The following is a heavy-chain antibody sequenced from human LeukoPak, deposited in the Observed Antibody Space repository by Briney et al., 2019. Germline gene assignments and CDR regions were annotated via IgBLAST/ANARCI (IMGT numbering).Heavy chain of an antibody. J-gene: IGHJ4*02. CDR3: AGGRADY. Sequence: GGSLRLTCAASEFSVGSNYMTWVRQAPGKGLEWVSLIYSGGSTYYADSVKGRFTISRDNSKNTLYLQMNSLRAEDTAVYYCAGGRADYWGQGTLVTVSS. CDR1: EFSVGSNY. V-gene: IGHV3-66*01. CDR2: IYSGGST.